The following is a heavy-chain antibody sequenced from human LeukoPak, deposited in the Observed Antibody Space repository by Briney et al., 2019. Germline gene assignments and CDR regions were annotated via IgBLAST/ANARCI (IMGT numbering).Heavy chain of an antibody. CDR2: ISSSGGTI. Sequence: GGSLRLSCAPSGFTFSSYEMNWVRQAPGKGLEWVSYISSSGGTIYYADSVKGRFTISRDNAKNSLYLQMNSLRAEDTAVYYCARDREAVDTKAWYFDYWGQGTLVTVCS. J-gene: IGHJ4*02. CDR1: GFTFSSYE. D-gene: IGHD6-19*01. CDR3: ARDREAVDTKAWYFDY. V-gene: IGHV3-48*03.